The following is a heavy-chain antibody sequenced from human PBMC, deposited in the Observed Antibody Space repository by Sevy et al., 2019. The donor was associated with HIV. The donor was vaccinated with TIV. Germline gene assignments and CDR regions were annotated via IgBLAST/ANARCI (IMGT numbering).Heavy chain of an antibody. J-gene: IGHJ4*01. Sequence: GGSLRLSCAASGLTLSDYYMDWVRQAPGKGLEWVGHIKNKADGYTVQHAASVKGRFTISRDDSKNSLYLQMDCLKLEDTAVYYCSQEGTGYENWGHGTLVTVSS. CDR3: SQEGTGYEN. CDR1: GLTLSDYY. CDR2: IKNKADGYTV. D-gene: IGHD3-9*01. V-gene: IGHV3-72*01.